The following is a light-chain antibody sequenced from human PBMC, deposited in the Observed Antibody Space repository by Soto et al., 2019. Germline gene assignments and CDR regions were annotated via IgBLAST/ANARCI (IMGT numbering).Light chain of an antibody. Sequence: QSVLPQPPSASGTPGQRVTISCSGSSSNIGINYVYWYQQLPGTAPKLLIYRNNQRPSGVPDRFSGSKSGTSASLAISGLRSEDEADYYCAAWDDSLSGVVFGGGTKLTVL. J-gene: IGLJ2*01. CDR1: SSNIGINY. CDR2: RNN. V-gene: IGLV1-47*01. CDR3: AAWDDSLSGVV.